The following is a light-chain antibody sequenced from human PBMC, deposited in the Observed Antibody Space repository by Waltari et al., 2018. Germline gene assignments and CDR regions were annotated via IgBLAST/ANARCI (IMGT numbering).Light chain of an antibody. CDR1: QSISTY. J-gene: IGKJ2*02. CDR3: QQSYSTPLCT. V-gene: IGKV1-39*01. CDR2: AAS. Sequence: DIQMTQSPSSLSASVGDRVTITCRASQSISTYLNWYQQKPGKAPKLLIYAASSLQIGVPSRFSGSGSGTDFTLTISSLQPEDFATYYCQQSYSTPLCTFGQGTKLEIK.